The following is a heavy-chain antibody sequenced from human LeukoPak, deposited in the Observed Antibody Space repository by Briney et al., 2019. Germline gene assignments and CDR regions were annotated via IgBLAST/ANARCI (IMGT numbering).Heavy chain of an antibody. D-gene: IGHD1-26*01. Sequence: GGSLRLSCAASGFTFSSYEMNWVRQAPGKGLEWVSYISSSGTTIYYADSVKGRFTISRDNSKNSLYLQMNSLRAEDTAVYYCARGYTGSYSDYWGQGTLVTVS. V-gene: IGHV3-48*03. CDR1: GFTFSSYE. CDR2: ISSSGTTI. J-gene: IGHJ4*02. CDR3: ARGYTGSYSDY.